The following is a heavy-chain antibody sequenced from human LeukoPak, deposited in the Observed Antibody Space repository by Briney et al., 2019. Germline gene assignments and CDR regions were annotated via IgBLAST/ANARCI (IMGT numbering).Heavy chain of an antibody. D-gene: IGHD1-26*01. CDR2: INPGNGER. Sequence: ASVKVSCKASGYIFTSYALHWVRQAPGQRLEWLGWINPGNGERKYSQRFQGRVTVSSDTSAATAYVELSSLTSEDAAVYYCARAGSSYYDLDYWGQGTLVTVSS. CDR3: ARAGSSYYDLDY. J-gene: IGHJ4*02. V-gene: IGHV1-3*01. CDR1: GYIFTSYA.